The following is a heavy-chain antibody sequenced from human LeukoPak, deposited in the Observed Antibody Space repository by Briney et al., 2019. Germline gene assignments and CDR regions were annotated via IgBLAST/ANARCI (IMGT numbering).Heavy chain of an antibody. CDR3: ARDRGAAAAAFDI. V-gene: IGHV1-69*13. D-gene: IGHD6-13*01. Sequence: VASVKVSCKASGGTFSSFAISWVRQAPGQGLEWMGGIIPIFGTANYAQKFQGRVTITADESTSTAYMELSSLRSEDTAVYYCARDRGAAAAAFDIWGQGTMVTVSS. J-gene: IGHJ3*02. CDR1: GGTFSSFA. CDR2: IIPIFGTA.